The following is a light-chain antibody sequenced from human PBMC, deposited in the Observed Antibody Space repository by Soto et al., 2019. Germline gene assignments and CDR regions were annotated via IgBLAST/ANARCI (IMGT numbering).Light chain of an antibody. CDR2: AVS. V-gene: IGLV2-14*03. Sequence: QSALTQPASVSGSPGQSITISCSGTSSDIGSYDHVAWYQQFPGKSPKLIIYAVSDRPSGVSDRFSGSKSGISASLTISGLQTEDEADYYCSSYTDRQSYLFGTGTKLTVL. J-gene: IGLJ1*01. CDR3: SSYTDRQSYL. CDR1: SSDIGSYDH.